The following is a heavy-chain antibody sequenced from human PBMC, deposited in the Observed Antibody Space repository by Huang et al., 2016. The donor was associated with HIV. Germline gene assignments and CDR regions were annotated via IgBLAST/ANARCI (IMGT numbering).Heavy chain of an antibody. V-gene: IGHV1-2*02. D-gene: IGHD1-26*01. CDR3: ARTPSSGSHPDY. J-gene: IGHJ4*02. Sequence: QVQLVQSGAEVKKPGASVKVSCRTSGYTFTDYYVHWVRQAPGKGLQWMGSINPLSGVTNYSQNFQGRLTMNRDTSIRTAYMELSRLKSDDTALYYCARTPSSGSHPDYWGQGTLVTVSS. CDR1: GYTFTDYY. CDR2: INPLSGVT.